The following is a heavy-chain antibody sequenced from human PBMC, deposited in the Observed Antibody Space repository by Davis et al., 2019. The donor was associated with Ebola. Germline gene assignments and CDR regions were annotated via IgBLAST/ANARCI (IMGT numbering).Heavy chain of an antibody. V-gene: IGHV4-59*01. Sequence: MPSETLSLTCTVPGGSISSYYWSWIRQPPGKGLEWIGYIYYSGSTNYNPSLKSRVTISVDTSKNQFSLKLSPVTAADTAVYYCARGGRGAFDIWGQGTMVTVSS. J-gene: IGHJ3*02. CDR2: IYYSGST. CDR1: GGSISSYY. D-gene: IGHD3/OR15-3a*01. CDR3: ARGGRGAFDI.